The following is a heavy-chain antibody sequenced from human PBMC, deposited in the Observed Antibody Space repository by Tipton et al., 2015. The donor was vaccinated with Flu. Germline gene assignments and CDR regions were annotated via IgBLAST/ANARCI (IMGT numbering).Heavy chain of an antibody. Sequence: LRLSCTVSGGSISSYYWSWIRQPPGKGLEWIGYIYYSGSTNYNPPLKSRVTISVDTSKNQFSLKLSSVTAADTAVYYCARDRPNYYYYGMDVWGQGTTVTVSS. CDR1: GGSISSYY. CDR3: ARDRPNYYYYGMDV. CDR2: IYYSGST. J-gene: IGHJ6*02. V-gene: IGHV4-59*01.